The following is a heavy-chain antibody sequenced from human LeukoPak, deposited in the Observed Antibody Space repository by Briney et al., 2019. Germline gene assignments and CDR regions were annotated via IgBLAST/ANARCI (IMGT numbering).Heavy chain of an antibody. CDR3: AKYTSGTSYRGLDQ. D-gene: IGHD3-10*01. CDR2: IIGSAVNT. Sequence: GGSLRLSCGASGLTVSSYAMSWVRQAPGKGLEWVSTIIGSAVNTYYADSVKGRFTISRDDSKKTVYPQMNSLRAEDTAVYSCAKYTSGTSYRGLDQWGQGTPVTVSS. V-gene: IGHV3-23*01. CDR1: GLTVSSYA. J-gene: IGHJ4*02.